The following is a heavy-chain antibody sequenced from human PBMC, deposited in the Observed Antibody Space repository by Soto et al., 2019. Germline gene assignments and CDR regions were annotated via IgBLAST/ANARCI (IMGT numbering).Heavy chain of an antibody. V-gene: IGHV1-46*01. Sequence: GASVKVSCKASGYTFTSYYMHWVRQAPGQGLEWMGIINPSGGSTSYAQKFQGRVTISRDNAKNTLYLQMNSLRAEDTAVYYCARDAYYDMGVWGQGTTVTVSS. CDR3: ARDAYYDMGV. CDR2: INPSGGST. J-gene: IGHJ6*02. CDR1: GYTFTSYY.